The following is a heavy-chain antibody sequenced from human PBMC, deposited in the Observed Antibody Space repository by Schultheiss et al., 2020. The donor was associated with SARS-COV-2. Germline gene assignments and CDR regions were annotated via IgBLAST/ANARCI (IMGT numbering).Heavy chain of an antibody. CDR3: AREETGALGC. V-gene: IGHV1-3*01. Sequence: ASVKVSCKASGNTFTRYAMYWVRQAPGQRLEWMGWINAGNGNTKYSQKFQGRVAITRDTSASTAYMELSSLRSEDTAVYYCAREETGALGCWGQGTLVTVSS. J-gene: IGHJ4*02. CDR1: GNTFTRYA. D-gene: IGHD1-26*01. CDR2: INAGNGNT.